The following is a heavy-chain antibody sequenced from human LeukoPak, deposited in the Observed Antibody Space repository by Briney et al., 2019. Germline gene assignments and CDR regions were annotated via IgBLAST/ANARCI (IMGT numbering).Heavy chain of an antibody. CDR3: ATGGRSGVALEQ. Sequence: PGGTLRLSCVVSGFISSSNYMTWVRQARGKGLEWISLIYSGGSTYYSDSVMGRFTISRDNSKTTLFLQMNSLKAEDTAVYYCATGGRSGVALEQWGQGTLVTVSS. J-gene: IGHJ4*02. D-gene: IGHD1/OR15-1a*01. CDR2: IYSGGST. CDR1: GFISSSNY. V-gene: IGHV3-53*01.